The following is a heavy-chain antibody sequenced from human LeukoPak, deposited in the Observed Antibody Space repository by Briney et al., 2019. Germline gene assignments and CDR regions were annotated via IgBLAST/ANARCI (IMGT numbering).Heavy chain of an antibody. CDR1: GGSISSYY. D-gene: IGHD3-22*01. J-gene: IGHJ3*02. Sequence: SETLSLTCTVSGGSISSYYWSWIRQPPGKGLEWIGYIYDSESTNYNPPLKSRVTILIDTSKNQFSLKLSSVTAADTAVYYCAIGMNYYDSSGYYDAFDIWGQGTMVTVSS. CDR2: IYDSEST. CDR3: AIGMNYYDSSGYYDAFDI. V-gene: IGHV4-59*08.